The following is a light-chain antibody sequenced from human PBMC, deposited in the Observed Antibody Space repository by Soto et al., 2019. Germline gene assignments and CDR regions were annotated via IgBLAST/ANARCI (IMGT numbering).Light chain of an antibody. Sequence: EIVMTQSPATLSVSPGERATLSCRASQSVSSNFAWYQQKPGQAPSLLIYGASPRATGIPARFIGSGSWTKFTLPISSLQSEDFAVYYCQQYNNWPPLTFGQGTKVEIK. CDR3: QQYNNWPPLT. CDR2: GAS. J-gene: IGKJ1*01. CDR1: QSVSSN. V-gene: IGKV3-15*01.